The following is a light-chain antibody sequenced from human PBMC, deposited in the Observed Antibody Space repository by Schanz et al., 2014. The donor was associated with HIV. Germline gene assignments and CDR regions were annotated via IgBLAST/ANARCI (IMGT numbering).Light chain of an antibody. CDR1: QSVSGDY. J-gene: IGKJ3*01. Sequence: EIVLTQSPGTLSLSPGERATLSCRASQSVSGDYFAWYQQKPGQAPRLLIYGASSRAAGIPDRFSGSGSGTDFTLTISRLEPEDFAVYYCQQYGSSFGPGTKGESK. V-gene: IGKV3-20*01. CDR2: GAS. CDR3: QQYGSS.